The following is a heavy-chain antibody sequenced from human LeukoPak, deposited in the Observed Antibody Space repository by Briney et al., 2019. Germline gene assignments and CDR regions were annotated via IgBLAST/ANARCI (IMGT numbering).Heavy chain of an antibody. V-gene: IGHV3-43*02. CDR2: ISADGGST. CDR1: GLNFGDSA. Sequence: GGSLRLSCVASGLNFGDSAMHWVRQAPGKGLEWVSLISADGGSTFSADSVKGRFSISRDNSKNSLYLQMNSLRSEDTAMYYCAKKSGKFDYWGQGTLVAVSS. J-gene: IGHJ4*02. CDR3: AKKSGKFDY.